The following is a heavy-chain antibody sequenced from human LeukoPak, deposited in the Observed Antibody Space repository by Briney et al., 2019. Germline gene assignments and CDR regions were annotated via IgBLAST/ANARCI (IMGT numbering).Heavy chain of an antibody. Sequence: GGSLRPSCVGSGFTFRSHAMSWVRQAPEKGLEFVSGIYENGGTTYYADSVKGRFSISRDNSKNTLYLQMDSLRGEDTAVYYCAKDFRIGYSAHFDYWGQGALITVSS. D-gene: IGHD2-21*01. V-gene: IGHV3-23*01. J-gene: IGHJ4*02. CDR1: GFTFRSHA. CDR2: IYENGGTT. CDR3: AKDFRIGYSAHFDY.